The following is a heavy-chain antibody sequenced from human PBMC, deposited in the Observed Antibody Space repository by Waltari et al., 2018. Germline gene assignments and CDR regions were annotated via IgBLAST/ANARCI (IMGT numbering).Heavy chain of an antibody. CDR2: IIPIFGTA. J-gene: IGHJ6*02. D-gene: IGHD3-16*01. CDR1: GGTFSSYA. CDR3: AGGISAPDYYYYGMDV. Sequence: QVQLGQSGAEVKKPGSSVKVSCKASGGTFSSYAISWVRQAPGQGLEWMGGIIPIFGTANYAQKFQGRVTITTDESTSTAYMELSSLRSEDTAVYYCAGGISAPDYYYYGMDVWGQGTTVTVSS. V-gene: IGHV1-69*05.